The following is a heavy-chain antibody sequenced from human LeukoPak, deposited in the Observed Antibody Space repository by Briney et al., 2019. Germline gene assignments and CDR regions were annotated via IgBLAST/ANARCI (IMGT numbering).Heavy chain of an antibody. D-gene: IGHD6-19*01. CDR1: GGSISSYY. V-gene: IGHV4-59*01. J-gene: IGHJ4*02. Sequence: SETLSLTCSVSGGSISSYYWSWIRQPPGKGLEWIGYIYYSGSTNYSPSLKSRVTISVDTSKNQFSLKLSSVTAADTAVYYCARGRLNYSSGWYGYYFDYWGQGTLVTVSS. CDR2: IYYSGST. CDR3: ARGRLNYSSGWYGYYFDY.